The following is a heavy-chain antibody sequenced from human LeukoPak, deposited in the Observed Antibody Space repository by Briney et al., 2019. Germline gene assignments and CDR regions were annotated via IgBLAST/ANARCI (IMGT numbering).Heavy chain of an antibody. Sequence: ASVKVSCKVSGYTLTELSMHWVRQAPGKGLEWMGGFDPEDGETIYAQKFQGRVTMTEDTSTDTAYMELSSLRSEDTAVYYCATDLGSSSWFPPLGYWGQGTLVTVSS. CDR2: FDPEDGET. CDR3: ATDLGSSSWFPPLGY. J-gene: IGHJ4*02. V-gene: IGHV1-24*01. D-gene: IGHD6-13*01. CDR1: GYTLTELS.